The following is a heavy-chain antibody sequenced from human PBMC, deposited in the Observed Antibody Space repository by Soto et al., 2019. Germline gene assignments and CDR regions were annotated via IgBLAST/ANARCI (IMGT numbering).Heavy chain of an antibody. Sequence: QVHLVQSGAEVKKPGASVKVSVKGSGYAFTTYGITWVRQAPGQGLEWMGWISAHNGTTNYAQKLQGRVTVTRDTSTSTAYMELRSLRSADTAVYYCARGRYGDYWGQGALVTVSS. J-gene: IGHJ4*02. CDR1: GYAFTTYG. D-gene: IGHD1-1*01. CDR3: ARGRYGDY. V-gene: IGHV1-18*01. CDR2: ISAHNGTT.